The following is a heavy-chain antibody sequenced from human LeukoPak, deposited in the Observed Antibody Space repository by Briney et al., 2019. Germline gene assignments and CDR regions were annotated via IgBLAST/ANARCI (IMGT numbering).Heavy chain of an antibody. V-gene: IGHV3-48*03. D-gene: IGHD6-19*01. CDR3: AKQHSSGWYAD. J-gene: IGHJ4*02. CDR2: ISSSGSII. Sequence: PGGSLRLSCAASGFTFSSYEMNWVRQAPGKGLEWVSYISSSGSIIYYSDSVKGRFSISTDNAKNYLYLQMNSLRAEDTAVYYCAKQHSSGWYADWGQGTLVTVSS. CDR1: GFTFSSYE.